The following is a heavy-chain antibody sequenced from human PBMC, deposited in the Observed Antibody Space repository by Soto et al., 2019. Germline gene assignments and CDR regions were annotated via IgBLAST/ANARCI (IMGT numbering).Heavy chain of an antibody. D-gene: IGHD3-16*01. CDR1: GIAFSNYA. V-gene: IGHV3-23*01. CDR3: AKDPDRYDYVWGTDRYIDH. Sequence: EVQLLESGGGLVQPGGSLRLSCTASGIAFSNYAMSWVRQAPRKGLEWVSTISTSGGRPYYADSVKGRFTISRDNSKNNLYRQMNSLRAEDTAVYYCAKDPDRYDYVWGTDRYIDHRGQGTRVTVSS. CDR2: ISTSGGRP. J-gene: IGHJ4*02.